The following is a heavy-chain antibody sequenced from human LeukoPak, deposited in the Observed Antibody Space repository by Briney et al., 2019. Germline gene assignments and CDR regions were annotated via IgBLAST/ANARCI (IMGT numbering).Heavy chain of an antibody. Sequence: ASVKVSCNASGYTFTDYLMHWVRQAPGHGLEWMGWINPNSGDTSSAQKFQGRVTMTRDTSISTAYMELSTLRSDDTAVYYCARDRNGDGFAYFDYWGQGTLVTVSS. J-gene: IGHJ4*02. V-gene: IGHV1-2*02. CDR3: ARDRNGDGFAYFDY. CDR1: GYTFTDYL. D-gene: IGHD5-24*01. CDR2: INPNSGDT.